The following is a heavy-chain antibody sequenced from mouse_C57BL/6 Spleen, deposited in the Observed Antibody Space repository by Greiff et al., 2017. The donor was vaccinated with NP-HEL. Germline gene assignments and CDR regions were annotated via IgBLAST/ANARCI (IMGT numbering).Heavy chain of an antibody. CDR3: ARYYYGSSYIDY. CDR1: GFTFSDYG. Sequence: EVHLVESGGGLVKPGGSLKLSCAASGFTFSDYGMHWVRQAPEQGLEWVAYISSGSSTIYYADTVKGRFTISRDNAKNTLFLQMTSLRSEDTAMYYCARYYYGSSYIDYWGQGTTLTVSS. J-gene: IGHJ2*01. V-gene: IGHV5-17*01. CDR2: ISSGSSTI. D-gene: IGHD1-1*01.